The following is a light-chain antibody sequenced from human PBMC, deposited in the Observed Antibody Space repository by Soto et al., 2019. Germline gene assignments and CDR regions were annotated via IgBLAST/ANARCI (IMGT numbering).Light chain of an antibody. V-gene: IGLV1-51*01. CDR1: SSNIGGSS. CDR3: GSWDSSISDYV. Sequence: QSVMTQPPSLSAAPGQQVTISCSGSSSNIGGSSVSWYQQLPGTAPKLLIYDDNKRPSGIPDRFSGSKSGTAATLGITGFQTGDEADYYCGSWDSSISDYVFGTGTKVTVL. J-gene: IGLJ1*01. CDR2: DDN.